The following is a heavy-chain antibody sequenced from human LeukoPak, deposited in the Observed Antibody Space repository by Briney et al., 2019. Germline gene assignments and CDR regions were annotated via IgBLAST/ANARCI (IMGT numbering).Heavy chain of an antibody. V-gene: IGHV4-61*02. D-gene: IGHD6-13*01. J-gene: IGHJ5*02. CDR1: GGSISSGSYY. CDR2: IYTSGST. Sequence: SETLSLTCTVSGGSISSGSYYWSWIRQPAGKGLEWIGRIYTSGSTNYNPSLKSRVTISVDTSKNQFSLKLSSVTAADTAVYYCAREEISWNWFDPWGQGTLVTVSS. CDR3: AREEISWNWFDP.